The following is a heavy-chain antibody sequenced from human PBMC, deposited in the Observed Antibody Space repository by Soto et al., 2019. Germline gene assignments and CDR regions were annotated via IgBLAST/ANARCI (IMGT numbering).Heavy chain of an antibody. CDR3: ARENGGRDGYNFWKYYYYGMDV. J-gene: IGHJ6*02. D-gene: IGHD3-3*01. CDR1: GFTFSSYG. Sequence: QTGGSLRLSCAASGFTFSSYGMHWVRQAPGKGLEWVAVIWYDGSNKYYADSVKGRFTISRDNSKNTLYLQMNSLRAEDTAVYYCARENGGRDGYNFWKYYYYGMDVWGQGTTVTVSS. V-gene: IGHV3-33*01. CDR2: IWYDGSNK.